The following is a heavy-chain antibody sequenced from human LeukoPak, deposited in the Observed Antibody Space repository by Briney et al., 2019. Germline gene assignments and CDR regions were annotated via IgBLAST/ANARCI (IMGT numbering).Heavy chain of an antibody. J-gene: IGHJ4*02. Sequence: GGSLRLSCAASGFTFSSYGMHWVRQAPGKGLECVAFIQYDGSNKYYTDSVKGRFTISRDNSKNTLYLQMNSLRPEDTAVYYCAKITILGVGIDYWGQGTLVTVSS. D-gene: IGHD3-3*01. CDR2: IQYDGSNK. CDR3: AKITILGVGIDY. CDR1: GFTFSSYG. V-gene: IGHV3-30*02.